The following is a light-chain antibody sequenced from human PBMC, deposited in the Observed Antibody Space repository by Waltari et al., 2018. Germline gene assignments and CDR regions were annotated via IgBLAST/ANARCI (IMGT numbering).Light chain of an antibody. V-gene: IGLV7-43*01. J-gene: IGLJ3*02. Sequence: QTVVTQEPSLTLSPGGTVTLTCASSTGTVTSVYYPNWFQQKPGQAPRALIYSTSNKYSWTPDRLSGSLRGGKAALTLSGVQPEDEAEYYCLLYYGGAGVFGGGTKLTVL. CDR2: STS. CDR1: TGTVTSVYY. CDR3: LLYYGGAGV.